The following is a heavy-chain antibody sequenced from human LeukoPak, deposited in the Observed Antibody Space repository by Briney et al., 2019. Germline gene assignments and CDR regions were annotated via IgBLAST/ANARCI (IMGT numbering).Heavy chain of an antibody. CDR1: GGTFISYA. Sequence: ASVNVSYKASGGTFISYAISWVRQAPGQGLEWMGRIIPILGIANYAQKFQGRVTITADKSTSTAYMELSSLRSEDTAVYYCASGRITMVRGVDGMDVWGQGTTVTVSS. CDR2: IIPILGIA. V-gene: IGHV1-69*10. D-gene: IGHD3-10*01. J-gene: IGHJ6*02. CDR3: ASGRITMVRGVDGMDV.